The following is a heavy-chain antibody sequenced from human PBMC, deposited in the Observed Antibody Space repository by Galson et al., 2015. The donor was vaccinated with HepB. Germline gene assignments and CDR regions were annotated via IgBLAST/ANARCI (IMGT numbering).Heavy chain of an antibody. D-gene: IGHD6-13*01. J-gene: IGHJ4*02. CDR3: ATDRGIGAAGMGYYFHY. CDR1: GGTFSSYA. Sequence: SVKVSCKASGGTFSSYAINWVRQAPGQGLEWMGGIIPIFGIANYAQKFQGRVTITADESTTTAYMELSSLRSEDTATYYCATDRGIGAAGMGYYFHYWGQGTLVTVSS. V-gene: IGHV1-69*13. CDR2: IIPIFGIA.